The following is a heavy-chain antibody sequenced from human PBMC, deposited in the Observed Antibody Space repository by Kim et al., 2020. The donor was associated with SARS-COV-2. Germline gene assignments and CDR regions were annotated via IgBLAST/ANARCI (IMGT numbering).Heavy chain of an antibody. Sequence: ASVKVSCKASGYTFTSYGISWVRQAPGQGLEWMGWISAYNGNTNYAQKLQGRVTMTTDTSTSTAYMELRSLRSDDTAVYYCARDRPYGDYGVCFDYWGQGTLVTVSS. CDR2: ISAYNGNT. CDR3: ARDRPYGDYGVCFDY. V-gene: IGHV1-18*01. D-gene: IGHD4-17*01. CDR1: GYTFTSYG. J-gene: IGHJ4*02.